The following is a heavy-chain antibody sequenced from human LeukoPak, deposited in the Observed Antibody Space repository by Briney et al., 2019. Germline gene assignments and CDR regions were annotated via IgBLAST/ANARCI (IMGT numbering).Heavy chain of an antibody. CDR3: ALIGVVIPPDTYDV. J-gene: IGHJ3*01. CDR2: IRYDGSDS. D-gene: IGHD2-21*01. Sequence: PGGSLRLSCVASGFTFSSYAMSWVRQAPGKGLEWLAFIRYDGSDSYYADSVKGRFTISRDNSKKTLYLQMDSLRTEDTAFYYCALIGVVIPPDTYDVWGQGTLVTVSS. V-gene: IGHV3-30*02. CDR1: GFTFSSYA.